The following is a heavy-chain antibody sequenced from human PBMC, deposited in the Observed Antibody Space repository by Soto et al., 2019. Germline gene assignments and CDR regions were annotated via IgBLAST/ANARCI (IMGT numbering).Heavy chain of an antibody. Sequence: GGSLGISCAASGVTVSSYAMHWVLKAPGKGLEWVALISYDGSDKDYADSVKGRFTISRDNSRNTLFLQMNSLRAEDTAVYYCARDYYKYYDSSGYYRSPAYWGQGTLVTVPQ. CDR1: GVTVSSYA. CDR3: ARDYYKYYDSSGYYRSPAY. V-gene: IGHV3-30-3*01. CDR2: ISYDGSDK. D-gene: IGHD3-22*01. J-gene: IGHJ4*02.